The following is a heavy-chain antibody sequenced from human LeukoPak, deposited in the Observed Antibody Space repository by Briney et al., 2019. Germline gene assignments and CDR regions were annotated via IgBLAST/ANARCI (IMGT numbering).Heavy chain of an antibody. V-gene: IGHV5-51*01. CDR1: GYSFTSYW. D-gene: IGHD5-12*01. CDR3: ARQREATREGDAFDI. Sequence: GESLKISCKGSGYSFTSYWIGWVRQMPGKGLEWMEIIYPGDSDTRYSPSFQGQVTISADKSISTAYLQWSSLKASDTAMYYCARQREATREGDAFDIWGQGTMVTVSS. J-gene: IGHJ3*02. CDR2: IYPGDSDT.